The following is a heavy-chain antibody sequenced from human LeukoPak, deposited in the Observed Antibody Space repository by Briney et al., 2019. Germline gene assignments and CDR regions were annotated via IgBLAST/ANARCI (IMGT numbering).Heavy chain of an antibody. V-gene: IGHV4-59*08. D-gene: IGHD3-10*01. CDR1: GGSIKSHY. CDR3: ARRAGSLVYYFDS. J-gene: IGHJ4*02. CDR2: MFYSGRT. Sequence: SETLSLTCTISGGSIKSHYWSWIRQAPGKGLEWIAYMFYSGRTEYNPSLKSRVTISVDTSRNQVSLKVNSVTAAGTAVYYCARRAGSLVYYFDSWGQGTLVTVSS.